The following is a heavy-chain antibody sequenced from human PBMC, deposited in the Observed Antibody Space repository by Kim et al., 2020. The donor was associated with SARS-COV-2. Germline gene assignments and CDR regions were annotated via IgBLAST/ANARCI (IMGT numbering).Heavy chain of an antibody. Sequence: SETLSLTCAVYGGSFSGYYWSWIRQPPGKGLEWIGEINHSGSTNYNPSLKSRVTISVDTSKNQFSLKLSSVTAADTAVYYCARGSSGWHYYYYYGMDVWGQGTTVTVSS. V-gene: IGHV4-34*01. CDR3: ARGSSGWHYYYYYGMDV. CDR1: GGSFSGYY. D-gene: IGHD6-19*01. J-gene: IGHJ6*02. CDR2: INHSGST.